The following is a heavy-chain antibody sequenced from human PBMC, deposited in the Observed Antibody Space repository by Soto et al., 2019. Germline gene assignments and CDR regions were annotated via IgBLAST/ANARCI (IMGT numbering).Heavy chain of an antibody. CDR3: ARDSRGYYFQQYGWFDP. J-gene: IGHJ5*02. Sequence: GGSLRLSCAASGFTFSSYSLNWVRQAPGKGLEWVSSISSSSSYIYYADSVKGRFTISRDNAKNSLYLQMNSLRAEDTAVYYCARDSRGYYFQQYGWFDPWGQGTLVTVSS. CDR2: ISSSSSYI. V-gene: IGHV3-21*01. CDR1: GFTFSSYS. D-gene: IGHD2-8*01.